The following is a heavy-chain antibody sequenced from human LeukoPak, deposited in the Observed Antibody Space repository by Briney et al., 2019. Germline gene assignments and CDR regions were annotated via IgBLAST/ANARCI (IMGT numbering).Heavy chain of an antibody. CDR2: IHYDGRT. CDR3: ARHLNGGTLPLDN. J-gene: IGHJ4*02. Sequence: PSETLSLTCTVSGASMSGQHWSWIRQAPGKGLEWIAWIHYDGRTNYNPSLKSRLSLSVDTSTNQFSLSLNSVTAADTAVYFCARHLNGGTLPLDNWGPGIRVIVSP. CDR1: GASMSGQH. V-gene: IGHV4-59*08. D-gene: IGHD2-8*01.